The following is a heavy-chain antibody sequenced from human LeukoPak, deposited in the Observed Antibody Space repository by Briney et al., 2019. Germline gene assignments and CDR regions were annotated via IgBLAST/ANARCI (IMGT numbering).Heavy chain of an antibody. V-gene: IGHV1-69*13. D-gene: IGHD3-10*01. CDR2: IIPIFGTA. CDR1: GGTFSSYA. CDR3: ARHLQPLLWSLAFDI. Sequence: ASVKVSCKASGGTFSSYANSWVRQAPGPGLEWVGGIIPIFGTANYAQKFQGRVTITADESTSTAYMELSSLRSEDTAVYYCARHLQPLLWSLAFDIWGQGTMVTVSS. J-gene: IGHJ3*02.